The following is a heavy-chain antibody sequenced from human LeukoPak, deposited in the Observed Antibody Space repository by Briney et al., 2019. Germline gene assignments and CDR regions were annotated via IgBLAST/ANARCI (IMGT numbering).Heavy chain of an antibody. Sequence: SETLSLTCTVSGGSISGYYWSWIRQPPGKGLEWIGYISYGGSTNSNPSLRSRVTISIDTSKNQFSLNLSSVTAADTAVYYCARLDIVVVPSDLYWYFDLWGRGTLVTVSS. CDR1: GGSISGYY. J-gene: IGHJ2*01. D-gene: IGHD2-2*03. CDR3: ARLDIVVVPSDLYWYFDL. CDR2: ISYGGST. V-gene: IGHV4-59*08.